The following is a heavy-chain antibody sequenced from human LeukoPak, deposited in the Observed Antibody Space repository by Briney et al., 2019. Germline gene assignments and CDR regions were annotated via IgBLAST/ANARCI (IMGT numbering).Heavy chain of an antibody. Sequence: GGSLRLSCAASAYTFSSYTMHWVRQAPGKRLEWVALISFGGSNRYYADSVKGRFTISRDNSKNTLYLQVDSLRAEDTAVYYCAKDRKQLAAADYFDYWGQGTLVTVSS. D-gene: IGHD6-13*01. CDR2: ISFGGSNR. V-gene: IGHV3-30-3*01. J-gene: IGHJ4*02. CDR1: AYTFSSYT. CDR3: AKDRKQLAAADYFDY.